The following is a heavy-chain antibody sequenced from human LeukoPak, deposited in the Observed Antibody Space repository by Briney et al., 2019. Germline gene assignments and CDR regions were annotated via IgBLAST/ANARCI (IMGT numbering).Heavy chain of an antibody. J-gene: IGHJ4*02. D-gene: IGHD3-22*01. CDR3: ARDGANYYDSSGYYGETYYFDY. CDR1: GFTFSTYT. Sequence: GGSLRLSCAASGFTFSTYTIHWVRQAPGKGLEWVAVIWYNGSNKYYADSVKGRFTISRDNSKNTLYLQMNSLRAEDTAVYYCARDGANYYDSSGYYGETYYFDYWGQGTLVTVSS. CDR2: IWYNGSNK. V-gene: IGHV3-33*08.